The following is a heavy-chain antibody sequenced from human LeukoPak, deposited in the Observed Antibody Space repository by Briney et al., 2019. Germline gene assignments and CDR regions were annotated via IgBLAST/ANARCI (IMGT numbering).Heavy chain of an antibody. V-gene: IGHV3-21*01. CDR1: GFTFSSYS. Sequence: GGSLRLSCAASGFTFSSYSMNWVRQAPGKGLEWVSSISSSSSYIYYADSVKGRFTISRDNAKNSLYLQMNSLRAEDMAVYYCARALDYDFWSGARGSSAFDIWGQGTMVTVSS. CDR2: ISSSSSYI. CDR3: ARALDYDFWSGARGSSAFDI. J-gene: IGHJ3*02. D-gene: IGHD3-3*01.